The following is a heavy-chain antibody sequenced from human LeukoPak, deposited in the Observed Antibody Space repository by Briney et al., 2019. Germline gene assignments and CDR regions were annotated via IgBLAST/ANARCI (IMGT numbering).Heavy chain of an antibody. CDR1: GYTLTGYH. Sequence: ASVKVSCKASGYTLTGYHMHWVRQAPGQGLEWMGWINPKNGGTKYAQKFQGRVTMTRDTSISTAYMELSSLRADDTAVYYCARGDMLRNFDWLDDWFDPWGQGTLVTVSS. CDR3: ARGDMLRNFDWLDDWFDP. CDR2: INPKNGGT. D-gene: IGHD3-9*01. V-gene: IGHV1-2*02. J-gene: IGHJ5*02.